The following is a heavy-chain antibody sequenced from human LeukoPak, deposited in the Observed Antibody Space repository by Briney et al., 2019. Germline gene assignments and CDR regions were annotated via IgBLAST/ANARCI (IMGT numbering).Heavy chain of an antibody. Sequence: GASVKVSCKASGYTFTGYYMHWVRQAPGQGLEWMGWINPNSGGTNYAQKFQGRVTMTRDTSISTAYMELSRLRSDDTAVYYCARVSKEWYYDVLTGYYRGHFDYWGQGTLVTVSS. CDR1: GYTFTGYY. J-gene: IGHJ4*02. V-gene: IGHV1-2*02. D-gene: IGHD3-9*01. CDR3: ARVSKEWYYDVLTGYYRGHFDY. CDR2: INPNSGGT.